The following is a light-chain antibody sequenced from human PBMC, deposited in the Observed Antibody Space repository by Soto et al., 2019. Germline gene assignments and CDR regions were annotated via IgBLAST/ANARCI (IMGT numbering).Light chain of an antibody. J-gene: IGKJ2*01. Sequence: VITHPPATLSVSPGERATLSCRASQSVSSYLAWYQQKPGQAPRLLIYDASSRATGIPARFTGSGSGTDFTLTISSLEPEDFAVYYCQQRSSWPPYTFGQGTKVDIK. CDR3: QQRSSWPPYT. V-gene: IGKV3-11*01. CDR1: QSVSSY. CDR2: DAS.